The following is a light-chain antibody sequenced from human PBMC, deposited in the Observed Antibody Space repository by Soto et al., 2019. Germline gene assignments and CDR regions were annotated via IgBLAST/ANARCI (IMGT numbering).Light chain of an antibody. CDR2: AAS. CDR3: QQANSFPLFT. J-gene: IGKJ3*01. CDR1: QDISNW. V-gene: IGKV1D-12*01. Sequence: DIQMTQSPSSVSASVGDRVTITCRASQDISNWLAWYQQKPGKAPRLLIYAASSLQSGVPSRFSGSGSGTDFNLTISSLQPEDFASYYCQQANSFPLFTFGPGTKVDIK.